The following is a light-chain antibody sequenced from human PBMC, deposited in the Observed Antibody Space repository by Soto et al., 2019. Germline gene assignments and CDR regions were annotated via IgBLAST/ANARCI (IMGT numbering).Light chain of an antibody. Sequence: EIVMTQAPATLSVSPGERATVSCRSSQSVSNNLAWYQQKPGQAPRLLIHGASTRATGLPARFSGSGSGTEFTLTISSLQSEDFAVYYCQQYNNWPPLTFGGGTRWIS. CDR1: QSVSNN. CDR2: GAS. J-gene: IGKJ4*01. CDR3: QQYNNWPPLT. V-gene: IGKV3-15*01.